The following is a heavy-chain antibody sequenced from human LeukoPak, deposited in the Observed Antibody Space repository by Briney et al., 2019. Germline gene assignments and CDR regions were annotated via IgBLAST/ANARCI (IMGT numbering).Heavy chain of an antibody. CDR2: INYSGST. CDR1: GGSFSGYY. CDR3: AYGSGSYYRDY. V-gene: IGHV4-34*01. J-gene: IGHJ4*02. Sequence: PSETLSLTCAVYGGSFSGYYWSWIRQPPGKGLEWVGVINYSGSTNYNPSFKSRVTISVDTSKNQFSLMLSSVTAADTAVYYCAYGSGSYYRDYWGEGTLVTVSS. D-gene: IGHD3-10*01.